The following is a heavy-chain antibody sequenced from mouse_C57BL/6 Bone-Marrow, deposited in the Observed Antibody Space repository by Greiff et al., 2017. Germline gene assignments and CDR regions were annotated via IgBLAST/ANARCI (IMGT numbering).Heavy chain of an antibody. CDR2: IDPSDSYT. Sequence: QVQLQQSGAELVRPGTSVKLSCKASGYTFTSYWMHWVKQRPGQGLEWIGVIDPSDSYTNYNQKFKGKATLTVDTSSSTAYMQLSSLTSEDSAVYYCARSEFITTVVDAMDYWGQGTSVTVSS. D-gene: IGHD1-1*01. V-gene: IGHV1-59*01. J-gene: IGHJ4*01. CDR1: GYTFTSYW. CDR3: ARSEFITTVVDAMDY.